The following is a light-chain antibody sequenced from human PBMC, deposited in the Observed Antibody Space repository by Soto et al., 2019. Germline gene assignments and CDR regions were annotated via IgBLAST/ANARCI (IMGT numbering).Light chain of an antibody. V-gene: IGLV2-14*01. J-gene: IGLJ1*01. Sequence: SVLTQPPSASGTPGQRVTISCSGSSSNIGSNYVYWYQQLSGTLKLMVFEVSNRPSGVSYRFSGSKSGNTASLTISGLQAEDEADYFCSSYSISTAYLFGTGTKVTVL. CDR3: SSYSISTAYL. CDR2: EVS. CDR1: SSNIGSNY.